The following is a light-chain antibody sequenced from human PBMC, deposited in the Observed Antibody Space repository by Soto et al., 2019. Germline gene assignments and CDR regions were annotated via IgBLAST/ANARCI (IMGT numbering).Light chain of an antibody. CDR2: EVN. CDR3: RAYTTTSTLI. Sequence: QPALTQPASVSGSPGQSVTISCTGTSSDVGGYDYVSWYQQHPGTAPKLMLYEVNNRPSGVSNRFSGSKSGNTASLIISGLHSEDEAHYYCRAYTTTSTLIFGTGTKVTVL. J-gene: IGLJ1*01. V-gene: IGLV2-14*01. CDR1: SSDVGGYDY.